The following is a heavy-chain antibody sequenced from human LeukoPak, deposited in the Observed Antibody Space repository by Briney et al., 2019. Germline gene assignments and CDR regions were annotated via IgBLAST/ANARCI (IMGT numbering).Heavy chain of an antibody. J-gene: IGHJ4*02. CDR1: GGSISSSYS. V-gene: IGHV4-39*02. D-gene: IGHD3-22*01. CDR2: IYYSGST. Sequence: PSETLSLTCTVSGGSISSSYSWGWIRQPPGKGLEWIGNIYYSGSTYYNPSLKSRVTISVDTSKNQFSLRLNSVTAADTAVYYCARDLDSSGYYENWGQGTLVTVSS. CDR3: ARDLDSSGYYEN.